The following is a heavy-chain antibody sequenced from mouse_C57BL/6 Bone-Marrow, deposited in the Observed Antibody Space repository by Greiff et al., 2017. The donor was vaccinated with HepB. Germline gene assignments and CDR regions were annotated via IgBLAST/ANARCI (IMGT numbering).Heavy chain of an antibody. CDR2: IHPNSGST. J-gene: IGHJ2*01. V-gene: IGHV1-64*01. Sequence: VQLQQPGAELVKPGASVKLSCKASGYTFTSYWMHWVKQRPGQGLEWIGMIHPNSGSTNYNKKFKSKATLTVDKSSSTAYMQLISLTSEDSAVYYWARERGLRGYFDYWGQGTTLTVSA. CDR1: GYTFTSYW. CDR3: ARERGLRGYFDY. D-gene: IGHD2-2*01.